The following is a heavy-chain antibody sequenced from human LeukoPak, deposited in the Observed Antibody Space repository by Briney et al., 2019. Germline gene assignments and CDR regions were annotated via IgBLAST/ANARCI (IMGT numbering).Heavy chain of an antibody. Sequence: GGSLRLSCAASGFTSSSAVMTWVRQAPGKGLEWVSSISGSGDTYYADSVKGRFIISRDNFKNMVHLQVNSLSADDTAVYYCATTSALDHWGQGTLVTVSS. CDR3: ATTSALDH. D-gene: IGHD1-1*01. CDR1: GFTSSSAV. CDR2: ISGSGDT. J-gene: IGHJ4*02. V-gene: IGHV3-23*01.